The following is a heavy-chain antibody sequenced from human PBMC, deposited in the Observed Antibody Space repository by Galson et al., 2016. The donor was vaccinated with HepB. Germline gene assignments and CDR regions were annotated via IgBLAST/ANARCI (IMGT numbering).Heavy chain of an antibody. V-gene: IGHV3-23*01. CDR2: ISGSGGST. J-gene: IGHJ5*02. CDR1: GFTFSSYA. D-gene: IGHD6-13*01. CDR3: AKDPWACSSSLGFDP. Sequence: SLRLSCAASGFTFSSYAMSWVRQAPGKGLEWVSAISGSGGSTYYADSVKGRFTISRDNSKNTLYLQMNSLRAEDTAVYYCAKDPWACSSSLGFDPWGQGTLVTVSS.